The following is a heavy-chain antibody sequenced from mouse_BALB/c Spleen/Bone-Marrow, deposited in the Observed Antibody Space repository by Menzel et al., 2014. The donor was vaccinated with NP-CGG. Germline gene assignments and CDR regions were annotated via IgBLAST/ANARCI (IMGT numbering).Heavy chain of an antibody. CDR1: GYTFTSYW. Sequence: VQLQQFGAELVKPGASVKLSCKASGYTFTSYWMHWVKQRPGQGLEWIGEIDPSDSYTNYNQKFKGKATLTVDKSSSTAYMQLSSLTSEDSAVYYCARDSITTVVATDYWGQGTTLTVSS. D-gene: IGHD1-1*01. J-gene: IGHJ2*01. CDR3: ARDSITTVVATDY. V-gene: IGHV1-69*02. CDR2: IDPSDSYT.